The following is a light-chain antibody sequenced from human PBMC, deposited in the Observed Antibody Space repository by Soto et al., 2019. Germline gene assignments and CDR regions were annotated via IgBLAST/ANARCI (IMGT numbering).Light chain of an antibody. Sequence: QSVLTQPPSASGTPGQRVTISCSGSNSNIGSKTVNLYQHLPGTAPKLLIYSNHHRPSGVPDRFSASKSGTSASLAISGPQSEDEAEYYCSTWDDSLNGVVFGGGTKLTVL. CDR1: NSNIGSKT. CDR2: SNH. V-gene: IGLV1-44*01. CDR3: STWDDSLNGVV. J-gene: IGLJ2*01.